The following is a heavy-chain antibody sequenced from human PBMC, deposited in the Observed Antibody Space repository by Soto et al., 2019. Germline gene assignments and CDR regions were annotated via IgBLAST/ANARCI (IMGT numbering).Heavy chain of an antibody. J-gene: IGHJ6*02. D-gene: IGHD3-16*01. V-gene: IGHV4-30-4*01. CDR2: IYYSGST. CDR1: GGSISSGDYY. CDR3: ARGASYGMDV. Sequence: SETLSLTCTVSGGSISSGDYYWSWIRQPPGKGLEWIGYIYYSGSTYYNTSLKSRVTISVDTSKNQFSQKLSSVTAADTAVYYCARGASYGMDVWGQGTTVTVSS.